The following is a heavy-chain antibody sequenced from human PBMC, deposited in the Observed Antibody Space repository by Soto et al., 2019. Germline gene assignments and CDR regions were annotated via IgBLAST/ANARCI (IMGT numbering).Heavy chain of an antibody. J-gene: IGHJ6*02. CDR3: VRPLPSGQTHARDV. V-gene: IGHV3-53*01. Sequence: SLRLSCVASGLPVAGSYMAWVRQAPGKGLEWASVIYNDGTTYYSQSVEGRFTISRDTSKNTLYLQMDRLRDEDTAVYYCVRPLPSGQTHARDVWGQGTTVTVSS. CDR1: GLPVAGSY. CDR2: IYNDGTT. D-gene: IGHD3-10*01.